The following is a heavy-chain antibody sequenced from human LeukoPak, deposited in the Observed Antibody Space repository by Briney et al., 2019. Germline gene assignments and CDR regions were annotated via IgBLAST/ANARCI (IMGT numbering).Heavy chain of an antibody. CDR2: IYRDGSS. Sequence: GGSLRLSCVASGLSVSSNCMSWVRQAPGKGLEWVSVIYRDGSSYYAQSVKGRFTISRDNSKNTLYIQMNSLRAEDTAVYYCARSFYDILIGYFQDFDYWGQGTLVTVSS. CDR1: GLSVSSNC. CDR3: ARSFYDILIGYFQDFDY. J-gene: IGHJ4*02. D-gene: IGHD3-9*01. V-gene: IGHV3-66*01.